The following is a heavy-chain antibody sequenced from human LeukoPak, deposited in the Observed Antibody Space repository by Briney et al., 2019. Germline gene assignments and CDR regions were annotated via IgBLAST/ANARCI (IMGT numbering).Heavy chain of an antibody. Sequence: GGSLRLSCAASGFTFSSYGMHWVRQAPGKGLEWVAVIWYDGSNKYYADSVKGRFTISRDNSKNTVDLQMNRLRIEDTAVYYCVKESLEGDTWGQGTLVTVSS. D-gene: IGHD1-1*01. CDR3: VKESLEGDT. J-gene: IGHJ5*02. CDR1: GFTFSSYG. V-gene: IGHV3-30*02. CDR2: IWYDGSNK.